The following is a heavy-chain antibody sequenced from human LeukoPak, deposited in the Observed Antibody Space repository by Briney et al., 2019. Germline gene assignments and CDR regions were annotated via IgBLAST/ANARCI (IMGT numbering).Heavy chain of an antibody. CDR3: ARGAVNWNYYDY. CDR2: IRAYNGDT. CDR1: GYTFTGYY. D-gene: IGHD1-1*01. Sequence: GASVKVSCKASGYTFTGYYMHWVRQAPGQGLEWMGWIRAYNGDTKYSQKVQGRLTLTRDTSTSTDYMELGSLTSDDTAVYYCARGAVNWNYYDYWGQGTLVTVSS. V-gene: IGHV1-18*04. J-gene: IGHJ4*02.